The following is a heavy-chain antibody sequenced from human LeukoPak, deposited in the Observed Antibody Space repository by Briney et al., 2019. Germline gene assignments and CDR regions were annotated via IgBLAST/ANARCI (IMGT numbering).Heavy chain of an antibody. J-gene: IGHJ4*02. V-gene: IGHV3-23*01. CDR1: GFTFSNYA. Sequence: GGSLRLSCVAFGFTFSNYAMSWVRQAPGKGLEWVSTISNSDYNTYYTDSVKGRFTISRDNSKNTLYLQMNSLTADDTAIYYCGKATGTLGNWGQGTLVTVSS. CDR3: GKATGTLGN. D-gene: IGHD1-1*01. CDR2: ISNSDYNT.